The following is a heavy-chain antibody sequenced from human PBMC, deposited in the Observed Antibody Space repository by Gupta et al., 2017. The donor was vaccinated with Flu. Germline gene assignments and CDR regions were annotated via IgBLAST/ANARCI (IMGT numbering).Heavy chain of an antibody. CDR3: ARVVVTAIRERYYFDY. D-gene: IGHD2-21*02. Sequence: SWVRQAPGQGLEWMGGIIPIFGTANYAQKFQGRVTITADESTSTAYMELSSLRSEDTAVYYCARVVVTAIRERYYFDYWGQGTRVTVSS. J-gene: IGHJ4*02. CDR2: IIPIFGTA. V-gene: IGHV1-69*01.